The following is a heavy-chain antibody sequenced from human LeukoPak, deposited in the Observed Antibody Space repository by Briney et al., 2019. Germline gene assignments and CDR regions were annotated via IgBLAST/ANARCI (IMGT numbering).Heavy chain of an antibody. V-gene: IGHV3-53*01. D-gene: IGHD6-19*01. CDR2: IYTGGNT. J-gene: IGHJ4*02. Sequence: GGSLRLSCAASGFTVDSNYLSWVRQAPGKGLEWVSTIYTGGNTYYAASVKGRFTISRDFSKNTVFLHMNSLRAEDTAMYYCAKGLAVAQYYFDYWGQGTLVTVSS. CDR1: GFTVDSNY. CDR3: AKGLAVAQYYFDY.